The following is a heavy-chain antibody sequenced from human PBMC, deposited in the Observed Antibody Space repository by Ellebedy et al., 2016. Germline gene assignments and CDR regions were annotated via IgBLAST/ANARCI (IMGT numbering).Heavy chain of an antibody. CDR2: IYPGDSDT. CDR3: ARLAAYYDSSGICNLFDP. J-gene: IGHJ5*02. CDR1: GYTFTNYW. D-gene: IGHD3-22*01. V-gene: IGHV5-51*01. Sequence: GGSLRLSCEGSGYTFTNYWIAWVRQMPGKGLECMGIIYPGDSDTRYSPSFQGQVTISADKSISTTYLQWSSLKASDIAMYYCARLAAYYDSSGICNLFDPWGQGTLVTVSS.